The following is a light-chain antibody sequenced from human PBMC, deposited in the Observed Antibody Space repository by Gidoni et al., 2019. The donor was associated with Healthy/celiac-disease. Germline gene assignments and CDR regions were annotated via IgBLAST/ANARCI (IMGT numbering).Light chain of an antibody. J-gene: IGLJ2*01. CDR3: QSAYSSGTYVV. CDR2: KDS. Sequence: SYELTQPPSVSVSPGQTARITCSGDALPTQYAYWYQQKPGQAPVLLIYKDSERPSGIPERFSGSSSGTTVTLTISGVQAADDADYYCQSAYSSGTYVVFGGGTKLTVL. CDR1: ALPTQY. V-gene: IGLV3-25*03.